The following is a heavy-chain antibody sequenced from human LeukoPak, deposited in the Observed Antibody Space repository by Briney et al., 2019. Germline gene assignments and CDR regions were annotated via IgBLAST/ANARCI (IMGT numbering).Heavy chain of an antibody. Sequence: PSETLSLTCSVSGGSISSYGYYWSWIRQHPGKGLEWIGFIYYSGSTLYAPSFRSRVTISVDTSKNRFSLQLTSLTAADTAIYYCATYRDPVNRVAWFDPWGRGMLVTVSS. CDR3: ATYRDPVNRVAWFDP. J-gene: IGHJ5*02. CDR2: IYYSGST. CDR1: GGSISSYGYY. V-gene: IGHV4-31*03. D-gene: IGHD4-17*01.